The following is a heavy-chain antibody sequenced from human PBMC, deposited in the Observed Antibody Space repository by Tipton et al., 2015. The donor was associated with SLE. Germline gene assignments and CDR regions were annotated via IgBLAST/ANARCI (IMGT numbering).Heavy chain of an antibody. V-gene: IGHV4-31*03. J-gene: IGHJ5*02. CDR1: GGSISSGGYY. D-gene: IGHD5-12*01. CDR2: ISYSGRT. Sequence: TLSLTCTVSGGSISSGGYYWSWIRQSPGKGLEWIGYISYSGRTYYSLSLKSRVTISVDMSRNQFFLNLTSVTAADTAVYFCARDIGYSATWYWFDPWGRGTLVTVSS. CDR3: ARDIGYSATWYWFDP.